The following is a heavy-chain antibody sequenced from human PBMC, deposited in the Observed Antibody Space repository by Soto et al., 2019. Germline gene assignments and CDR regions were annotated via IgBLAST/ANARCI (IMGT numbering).Heavy chain of an antibody. J-gene: IGHJ4*02. CDR2: IYWDDDK. D-gene: IGHD6-19*01. CDR1: GFSLSSPAVG. Sequence: QITLKESGPTLVKPTQTLTLTCTFSGFSLSSPAVGVNWIRQPPGKALEWLALIYWDDDKHYSPSLRSRLTITKDTSKIQVVLTMTNVDPVDTATYYCAHGSGWLSDYWGQGTLVTVSS. V-gene: IGHV2-5*02. CDR3: AHGSGWLSDY.